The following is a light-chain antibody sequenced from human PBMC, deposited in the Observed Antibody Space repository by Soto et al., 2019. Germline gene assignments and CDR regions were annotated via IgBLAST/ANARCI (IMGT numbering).Light chain of an antibody. CDR1: QSVSSSY. J-gene: IGKJ5*01. CDR2: GAS. CDR3: QQYGSSIT. V-gene: IGKV3-20*01. Sequence: IVLTQSPGILSLSPGERATLSCRASQSVSSSYLAWYQQKPGQAPRLLIYGASSRATGIPDRFSGSGSGTDFNLTISRLEPEDFAVYYCQQYGSSITFGQGTRLEIK.